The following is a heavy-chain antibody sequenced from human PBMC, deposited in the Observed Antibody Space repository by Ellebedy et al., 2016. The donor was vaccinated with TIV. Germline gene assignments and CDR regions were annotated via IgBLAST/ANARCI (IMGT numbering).Heavy chain of an antibody. V-gene: IGHV1-3*01. CDR1: GYTFTSYA. CDR3: ARERGVRTGTTWFDP. D-gene: IGHD1-1*01. Sequence: AASVKVSCKASGYTFTSYAMHWARQAPGQRLEWMGWINAGNGNTKYSQKFQGRVTITRDTSASTAYMELSSLRSEDTAVYYCARERGVRTGTTWFDPWGQGTLVTVSS. J-gene: IGHJ5*02. CDR2: INAGNGNT.